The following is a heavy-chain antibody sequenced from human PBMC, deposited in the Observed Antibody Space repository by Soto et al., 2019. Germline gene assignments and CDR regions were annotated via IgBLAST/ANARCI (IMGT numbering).Heavy chain of an antibody. J-gene: IGHJ6*02. CDR2: ISGSGAGT. CDR3: AKDRGHCTNGLCSYGMDV. D-gene: IGHD2-8*01. V-gene: IGHV3-23*01. CDR1: GFTFSSYA. Sequence: GSLRLSCAASGFTFSSYAMSWVRRAPGKGLEWVSAISGSGAGTDYVDSVKGRFTISRDNSKNTLYLQMNSLRAEDTAIYYCAKDRGHCTNGLCSYGMDVWGQGTTVTVSS.